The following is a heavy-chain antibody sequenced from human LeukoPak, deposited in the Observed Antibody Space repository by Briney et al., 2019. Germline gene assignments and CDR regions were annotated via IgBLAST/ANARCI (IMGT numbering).Heavy chain of an antibody. CDR1: GGSISSYY. J-gene: IGHJ4*02. V-gene: IGHV4-59*01. CDR2: IYYSGGT. CDR3: ARVREYYYGSGSYYIGPFDY. Sequence: TSETLSLTCTVSGGSISSYYWSWIRQPPGKGLEWIGYIYYSGGTNYNPSLKSRVTISVDTSKNQFSLKLSSVTAADTAVYYCARVREYYYGSGSYYIGPFDYWGQGTLVTVSS. D-gene: IGHD3-10*01.